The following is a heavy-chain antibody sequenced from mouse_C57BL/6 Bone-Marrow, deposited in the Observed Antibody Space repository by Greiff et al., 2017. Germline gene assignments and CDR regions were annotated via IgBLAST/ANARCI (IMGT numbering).Heavy chain of an antibody. D-gene: IGHD3-3*01. CDR3: ARNLADEAWFAY. V-gene: IGHV2-2*01. CDR2: IWSGGST. J-gene: IGHJ3*01. Sequence: VQLQQSGPGLVQPSQSLSITCTVSGFSLTSYGVHWVRQSPGKGLEWLGGIWSGGSTDYNAAFISRLGISKDNAKSQVFLKMNSLQSEDTAIYYCARNLADEAWFAYWGQGTLVTVSA. CDR1: GFSLTSYG.